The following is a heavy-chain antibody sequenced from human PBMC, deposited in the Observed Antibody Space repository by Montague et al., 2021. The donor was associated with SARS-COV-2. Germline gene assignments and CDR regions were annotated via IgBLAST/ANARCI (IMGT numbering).Heavy chain of an antibody. Sequence: TLSLTCTVSGGSISSGSYYWSWIRQPAGKGLEWIVRISISGSTNYNPAPKSRVTISADTSKNQFSLKLRSATAADTAVYYCAGDIAVASRFDYWGQGTLVTVSS. CDR2: ISISGST. CDR1: GGSISSGSYY. CDR3: AGDIAVASRFDY. V-gene: IGHV4-61*02. J-gene: IGHJ4*02. D-gene: IGHD6-19*01.